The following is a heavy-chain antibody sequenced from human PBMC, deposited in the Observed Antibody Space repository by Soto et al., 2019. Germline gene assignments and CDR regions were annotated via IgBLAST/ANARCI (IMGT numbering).Heavy chain of an antibody. J-gene: IGHJ6*02. CDR1: GGSFSGYY. D-gene: IGHD3-9*01. CDR3: ARGGRYFDWLSKYYYYYGMDV. Sequence: SETLSLTCAVYGGSFSGYYWSWIRQPPGKGLEWIGEINHSGSTNYNPSLKSRVTISVDTSKNQFSLKLSSVTAADTAVYYCARGGRYFDWLSKYYYYYGMDVWGQGTTVTVS. CDR2: INHSGST. V-gene: IGHV4-34*01.